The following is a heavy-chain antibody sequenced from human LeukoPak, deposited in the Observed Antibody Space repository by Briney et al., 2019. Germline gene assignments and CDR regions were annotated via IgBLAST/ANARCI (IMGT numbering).Heavy chain of an antibody. V-gene: IGHV4-34*01. D-gene: IGHD4-11*01. Sequence: SETLSLACAVYGGSFSGYYWSWIRQPPGKGLEWIGEINHSGSTNYNPSLKSRVTISVDTSKNQFSLKLSSVTAADTAVYYCAGTVTAIVYYYYYMDVWGKGTTVTVSS. CDR2: INHSGST. J-gene: IGHJ6*03. CDR1: GGSFSGYY. CDR3: AGTVTAIVYYYYYMDV.